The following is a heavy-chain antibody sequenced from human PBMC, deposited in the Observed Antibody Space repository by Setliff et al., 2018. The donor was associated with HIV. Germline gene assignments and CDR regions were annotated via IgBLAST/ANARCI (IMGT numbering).Heavy chain of an antibody. CDR1: DGSFSSDY. Sequence: SETLSLTCTVSDGSFSSDYWNWLRQTPGKGLEWIGYIDYSGSTRYNPSLTSRVYISVDTSKIHFSLKRTSVTAADTAVYFCAQMSISSSVYFDYWCQGTLVTVSS. D-gene: IGHD2-21*01. J-gene: IGHJ4*02. V-gene: IGHV4-59*01. CDR2: IDYSGST. CDR3: AQMSISSSVYFDY.